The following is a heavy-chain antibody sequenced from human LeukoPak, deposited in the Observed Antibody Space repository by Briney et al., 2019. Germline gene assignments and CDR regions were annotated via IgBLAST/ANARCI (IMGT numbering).Heavy chain of an antibody. CDR3: ARDGYYADAFDI. J-gene: IGHJ3*02. D-gene: IGHD2/OR15-2a*01. Sequence: ASVKVSCKASGYTFTGYYMHWVRQAPGQGLEWMGRINPNSGGTNYAQKFQGRVTMTRDTSISTAYMELRSLRSDDTAVYYCARDGYYADAFDIWGQGTMVTVSS. CDR1: GYTFTGYY. V-gene: IGHV1-2*06. CDR2: INPNSGGT.